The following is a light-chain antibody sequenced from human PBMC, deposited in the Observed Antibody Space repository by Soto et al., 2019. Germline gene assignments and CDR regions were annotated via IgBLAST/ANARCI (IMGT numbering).Light chain of an antibody. J-gene: IGLJ3*02. CDR3: FSYAGSSTWV. CDR1: RSDIGSYNS. Sequence: QSVLTQSASLSGSPGQSITISCTGTRSDIGSYNSIAWYQQHPGKAPRVVIFGVTKRPSGISDRFSGSKSGYTASLTISGLQAEDEADYFCFSYAGSSTWVFGGGTKVTVL. V-gene: IGLV2-23*02. CDR2: GVT.